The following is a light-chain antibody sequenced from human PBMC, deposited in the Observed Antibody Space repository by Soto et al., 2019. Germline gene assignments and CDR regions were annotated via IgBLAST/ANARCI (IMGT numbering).Light chain of an antibody. V-gene: IGLV2-8*01. J-gene: IGLJ2*01. CDR2: EVS. CDR1: SSDVGNYNY. CDR3: SSYAASNNVV. Sequence: QSALTQPPSASGSPGQSVTISCTGTSSDVGNYNYVSWYQQHPGKAPKLMIYEVSKRPSGVPDRFSGSKAGNTASLTVSVLQAEDEADYYCSSYAASNNVVFGGGTKVTVL.